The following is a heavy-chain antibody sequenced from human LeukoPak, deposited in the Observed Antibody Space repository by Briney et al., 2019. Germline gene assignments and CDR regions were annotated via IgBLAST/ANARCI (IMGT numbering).Heavy chain of an antibody. CDR3: VKDQGEYSSSWYYFDN. V-gene: IGHV3-64D*06. CDR1: GFIFSSYP. CDR2: ITSNGDST. Sequence: GGSLRLSCSTSGFIFSSYPMHWVRQPPGKGLEYGSGITSNGDSTNYADSVKGRFTISRDNSKNTLSLHMSSLRAEDTAVYYCVKDQGEYSSSWYYFDNWGQGTLVTVSS. D-gene: IGHD6-13*01. J-gene: IGHJ4*02.